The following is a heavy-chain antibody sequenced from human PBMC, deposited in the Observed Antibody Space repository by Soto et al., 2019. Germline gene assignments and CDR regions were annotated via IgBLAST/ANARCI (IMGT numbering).Heavy chain of an antibody. J-gene: IGHJ6*02. Sequence: WRSLRLSCSASVFTFSSYAMSWFRQAPGKGLEWVSVISGSGTSTYYADSVKGRFTISRDNSKNTLYLQMNSLRVEDTAVYYCVKDSEPCRGCRPSYYGMDVWGQGTTVTVSS. CDR2: ISGSGTST. V-gene: IGHV3-23*01. D-gene: IGHD3-10*01. CDR3: VKDSEPCRGCRPSYYGMDV. CDR1: VFTFSSYA.